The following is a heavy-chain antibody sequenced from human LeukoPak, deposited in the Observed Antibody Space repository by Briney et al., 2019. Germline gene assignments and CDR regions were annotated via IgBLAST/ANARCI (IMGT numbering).Heavy chain of an antibody. Sequence: PSQTLSLTCTVSGGSISSGSYYWSWIRQPAGKGLEWIGRIYTSGSTNYNPSLKSRVTISVDTSKNQFSLKLSSVTAAGTAVYYCARDKRIAARSAFDIWGQGTMVTVSS. CDR3: ARDKRIAARSAFDI. CDR2: IYTSGST. V-gene: IGHV4-61*02. D-gene: IGHD6-6*01. J-gene: IGHJ3*02. CDR1: GGSISSGSYY.